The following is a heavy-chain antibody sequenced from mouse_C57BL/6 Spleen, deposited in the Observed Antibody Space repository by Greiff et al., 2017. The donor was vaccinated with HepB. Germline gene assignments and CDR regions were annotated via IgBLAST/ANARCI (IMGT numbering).Heavy chain of an antibody. CDR2: ISSGGDYI. Sequence: EVMLVESGEGLVKPGGSLKLSCAASGFTFSSYAMSWVRQTPEKRLEWVAYISSGGDYIYYADTVKGRFTISRDNARNTLYLQMSSLKSEDTAMYYCTRVTLGSYYAMDYWGQGTSVTVSS. V-gene: IGHV5-9-1*02. CDR1: GFTFSSYA. D-gene: IGHD2-12*01. J-gene: IGHJ4*01. CDR3: TRVTLGSYYAMDY.